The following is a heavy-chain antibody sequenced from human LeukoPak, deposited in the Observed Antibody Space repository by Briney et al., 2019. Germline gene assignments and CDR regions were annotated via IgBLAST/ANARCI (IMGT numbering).Heavy chain of an antibody. CDR3: ARRVVVTPISRDAFDI. V-gene: IGHV4-59*08. J-gene: IGHJ3*02. CDR1: GASIITYY. D-gene: IGHD2-21*02. Sequence: SETLSPTCSVSGASIITYYWSWIRQPPGKGLEWIGYIHDSGNTNYNPSLKSRVTISVDTSKNQFSLKLSSVTAADTAIYYCARRVVVTPISRDAFDIWGQGTMVTVSS. CDR2: IHDSGNT.